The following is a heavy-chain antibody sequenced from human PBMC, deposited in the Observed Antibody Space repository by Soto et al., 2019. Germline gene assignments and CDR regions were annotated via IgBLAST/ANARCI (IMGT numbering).Heavy chain of an antibody. CDR1: GGSISSYY. CDR2: IYYSGST. J-gene: IGHJ4*02. CDR3: MLGSGWKDFDY. Sequence: SETLSLTCTVSGGSISSYYWGWIRQPPGKGLEWIGSIYYSGSTYYNPSLKSRVTISVDTSKNQFSLKLSSVTAADTAVYYCMLGSGWKDFDYWGQGTLVTAPQ. D-gene: IGHD3-22*01. V-gene: IGHV4-39*01.